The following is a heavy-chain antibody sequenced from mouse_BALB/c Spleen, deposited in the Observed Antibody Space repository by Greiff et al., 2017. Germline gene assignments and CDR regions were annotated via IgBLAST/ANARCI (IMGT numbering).Heavy chain of an antibody. CDR1: GFTFSSYT. D-gene: IGHD2-2*01. J-gene: IGHJ3*01. CDR2: ISSGGSYT. V-gene: IGHV5-6-4*01. CDR3: TRGGGYDERRWFAY. Sequence: EVMLVESGGGLVKPGGSLKLSCAASGFTFSSYTMSWVRQTPEKRLEWVATISSGGSYTYYPDSVTGRFTISRDNAKNTLYLQMSSLKSEDTAMYYCTRGGGYDERRWFAYWGQGTLVTDSA.